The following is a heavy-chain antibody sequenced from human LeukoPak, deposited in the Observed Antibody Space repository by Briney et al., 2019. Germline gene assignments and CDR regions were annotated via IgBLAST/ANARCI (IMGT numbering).Heavy chain of an antibody. J-gene: IGHJ6*03. D-gene: IGHD2-2*01. Sequence: PSETLSLTCAVYGGSFSGYYWSWIRQPPGKGLEWIGEINHSGSTNYNPSLKSRVTISVDTSKNQFSLKLSSVTAADTAVYYCAISIYCSSTSCYVPRGQHYYMDVWGKGTTVTVSS. CDR3: AISIYCSSTSCYVPRGQHYYMDV. CDR2: INHSGST. CDR1: GGSFSGYY. V-gene: IGHV4-34*01.